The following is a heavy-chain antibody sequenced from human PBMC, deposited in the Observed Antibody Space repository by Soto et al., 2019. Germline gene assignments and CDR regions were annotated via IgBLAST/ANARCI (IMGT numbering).Heavy chain of an antibody. J-gene: IGHJ4*02. CDR1: GGSISSGGYS. CDR3: ATAPGAY. CDR2: IYHSGST. Sequence: QLQLQESGSGLVKPSQTLSLTCAVSGGSISSGGYSWSWIRQPPGKGLEWIGYIYHSGSTYYNPPLKSRVTMSVDRSKNQFSLKLSSVTAADTAVYYCATAPGAYWGQGTLVTVSS. V-gene: IGHV4-30-2*01.